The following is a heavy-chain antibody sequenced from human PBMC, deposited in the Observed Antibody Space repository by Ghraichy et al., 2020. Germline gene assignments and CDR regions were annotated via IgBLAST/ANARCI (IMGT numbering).Heavy chain of an antibody. CDR1: GDSISSAYY. V-gene: IGHV4-38-2*02. CDR2: MYPSGST. J-gene: IGHJ4*02. Sequence: SETLSLTCTVSGDSISSAYYWGWIRQPAGKGLEWIGSMYPSGSTYYSPSLKSRVTISVDSSKKQFSLKLNSVTAADTAIYYCAGDRGSSNWYYYWGQGILVTVSS. D-gene: IGHD6-13*01. CDR3: AGDRGSSNWYYY.